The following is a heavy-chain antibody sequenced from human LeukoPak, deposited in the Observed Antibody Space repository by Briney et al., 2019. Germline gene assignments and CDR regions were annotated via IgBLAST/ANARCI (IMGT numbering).Heavy chain of an antibody. CDR1: GFTFSSYV. J-gene: IGHJ4*02. CDR2: LSDSGGST. D-gene: IGHD6-19*01. Sequence: PGRSLRLSCAASGFTFSSYVMSWIRQAPGKGLEWVSALSDSGGSTYYADSVKGRFTISRDNSKNTLYLQMNSLRAEDTAVYYCAKMYSSGWYQDFAYWGQGTLVTVSS. V-gene: IGHV3-23*01. CDR3: AKMYSSGWYQDFAY.